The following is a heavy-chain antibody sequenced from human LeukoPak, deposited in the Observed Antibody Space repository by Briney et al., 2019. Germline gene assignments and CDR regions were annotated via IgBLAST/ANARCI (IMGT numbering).Heavy chain of an antibody. V-gene: IGHV4-39*01. Sequence: SETLSLTCTVSGGSISSSSYYWGWIRQPPGKGLEWIGSIYYSGSTYYNPSLKSRVTISVDTSKNQFSLKLSSVTAADTAVYYCARHWEEYSSSVYYYYYYMDVWGKGTTVTVSS. CDR3: ARHWEEYSSSVYYYYYYMDV. J-gene: IGHJ6*03. CDR2: IYYSGST. D-gene: IGHD6-6*01. CDR1: GGSISSSSYY.